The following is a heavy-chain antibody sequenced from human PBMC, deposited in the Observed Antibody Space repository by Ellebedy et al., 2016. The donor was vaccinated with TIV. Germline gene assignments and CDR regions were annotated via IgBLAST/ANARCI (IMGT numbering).Heavy chain of an antibody. CDR3: ARGGLMQAFDI. CDR2: IYYSGST. D-gene: IGHD3-16*01. CDR1: GASVSSGTYY. V-gene: IGHV4-61*01. Sequence: SETLSLTXTVSGASVSSGTYYWSWIRQPPGKGLEWIGYIYYSGSTNYNPSLKSRVTISVDTSKNQFSLKLSSVTAADTAVYYCARGGLMQAFDIWGQGTMVTVSS. J-gene: IGHJ3*02.